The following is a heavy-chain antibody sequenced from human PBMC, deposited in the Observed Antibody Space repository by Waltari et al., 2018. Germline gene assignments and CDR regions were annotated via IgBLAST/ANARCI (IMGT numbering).Heavy chain of an antibody. J-gene: IGHJ6*02. CDR1: GGSISSSNW. Sequence: QVQLQESGPGLVKPSGTLSLTCVVSGGSISSSNWWTWVRQPPGKGLEWIGEIDHNGNTNYNPSLKSRVTISVDKSKNQFSLKLRSVTAADTVVYYCARVILGATDDYSYAMDVWGQGITVTVSS. D-gene: IGHD1-26*01. CDR2: IDHNGNT. CDR3: ARVILGATDDYSYAMDV. V-gene: IGHV4-4*02.